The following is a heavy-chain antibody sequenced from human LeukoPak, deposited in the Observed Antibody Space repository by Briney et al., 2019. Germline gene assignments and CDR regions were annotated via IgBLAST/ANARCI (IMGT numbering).Heavy chain of an antibody. V-gene: IGHV3-30*02. CDR2: IRFDGVNK. Sequence: GGSLRLSCAASAFTFSAYGMHWVRQTPGKGLEWVAFIRFDGVNKYYADSVKGRFTISRDNSKNTLYLQMNSLRAEDTAVYYCAKGVGYCSGGSCQQFDYWGQGTLVTVSS. J-gene: IGHJ4*02. CDR1: AFTFSAYG. D-gene: IGHD2-15*01. CDR3: AKGVGYCSGGSCQQFDY.